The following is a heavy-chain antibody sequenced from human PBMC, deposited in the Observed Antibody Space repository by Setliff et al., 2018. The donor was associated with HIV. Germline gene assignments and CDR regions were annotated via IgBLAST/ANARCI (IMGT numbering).Heavy chain of an antibody. CDR2: ININEDT. Sequence: SETLSLTCTVSGDSMNDYYWTWIRQPAGKALEWIGRININEDTYFKPYLRSRVSMSIDTSKNQFSLKLESMTAADTAVYFGAGDYAGSGRPFDYWGQGTLVTVSS. CDR3: AGDYAGSGRPFDY. J-gene: IGHJ4*02. CDR1: GDSMNDYY. D-gene: IGHD6-19*01. V-gene: IGHV4-4*07.